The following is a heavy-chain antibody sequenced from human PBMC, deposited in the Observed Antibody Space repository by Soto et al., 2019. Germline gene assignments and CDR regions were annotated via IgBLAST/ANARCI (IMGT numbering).Heavy chain of an antibody. V-gene: IGHV1-69*13. J-gene: IGHJ6*02. D-gene: IGHD6-13*01. CDR1: GGTFSSYA. Sequence: SVKVSCKASGGTFSSYAISWVRQAPGQGLEWMGGIIPIFGTANYAQKFQGRVTITADESTSTAYMELSSLRSEDTAVYYCARAWGIAAARPHYYYYRMDVWGQGTTVTVSS. CDR2: IIPIFGTA. CDR3: ARAWGIAAARPHYYYYRMDV.